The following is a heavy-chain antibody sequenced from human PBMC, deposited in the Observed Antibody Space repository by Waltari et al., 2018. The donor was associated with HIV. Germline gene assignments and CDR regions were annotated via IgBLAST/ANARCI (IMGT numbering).Heavy chain of an antibody. V-gene: IGHV4-39*01. CDR1: GGSISSSSYY. Sequence: QLQLQESGPGLVKPSETLSLTCTVSGGSISSSSYYWGWIRQPPGKGLEWFGSIYYMGGTYYNPSLKGRVTISGDTSKNQFALKLSSVTAADTAVYYCARLQPRVWVTRFDYWGQGTLVTVSS. J-gene: IGHJ4*02. CDR3: ARLQPRVWVTRFDY. CDR2: IYYMGGT. D-gene: IGHD4-4*01.